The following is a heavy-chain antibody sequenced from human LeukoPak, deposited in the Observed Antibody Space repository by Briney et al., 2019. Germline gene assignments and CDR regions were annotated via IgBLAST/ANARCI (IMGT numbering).Heavy chain of an antibody. D-gene: IGHD3-22*01. CDR1: GGSLEGPY. V-gene: IGHV4-59*11. Sequence: PSETLSLTCTVSGGSLEGPYWSWIRQSPEKGLEWIGNVFHTGVTSYNLSLKSRVTISVDTSRNQFSLTMTSMTAADTAIYYCTRGGGSGYYFGIPRYYFDAWGQGVLVTVSS. CDR3: TRGGGSGYYFGIPRYYFDA. CDR2: VFHTGVT. J-gene: IGHJ4*02.